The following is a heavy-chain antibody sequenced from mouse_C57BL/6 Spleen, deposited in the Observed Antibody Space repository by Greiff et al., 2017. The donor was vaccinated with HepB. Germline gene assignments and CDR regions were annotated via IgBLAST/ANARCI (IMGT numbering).Heavy chain of an antibody. CDR1: GYSITSGYY. CDR3: ARDDGYLSMDY. D-gene: IGHD2-3*01. Sequence: VQLQESGPGLVKPSQSLSLTCSVTGYSITSGYYWNWIRQFPGNKLEWMGYISYDGSNNYNPSLKNRISITRDTSKNQFFLKLNSVTTEDTATYYCARDDGYLSMDYWGQGTSVTVSS. CDR2: ISYDGSN. V-gene: IGHV3-6*01. J-gene: IGHJ4*01.